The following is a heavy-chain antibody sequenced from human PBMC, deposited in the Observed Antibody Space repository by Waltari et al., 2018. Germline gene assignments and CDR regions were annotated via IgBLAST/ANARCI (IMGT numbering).Heavy chain of an antibody. J-gene: IGHJ3*02. Sequence: QMQLQESGPGLVKPSEPLSLTCTVSGGSISSSTYYWGWIRQPPGKGLEWIGNIYYSVSTYYQPSLKSRLTISVDTSKNQFSLNLRSVTAADTAVYYCARLPISLGVGSVFDIWGQGTMVTVSS. CDR1: GGSISSSTYY. D-gene: IGHD2-15*01. CDR2: IYYSVST. V-gene: IGHV4-39*01. CDR3: ARLPISLGVGSVFDI.